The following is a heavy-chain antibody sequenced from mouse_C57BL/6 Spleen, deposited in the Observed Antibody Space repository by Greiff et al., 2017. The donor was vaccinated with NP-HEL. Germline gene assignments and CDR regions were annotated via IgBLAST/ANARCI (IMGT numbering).Heavy chain of an antibody. D-gene: IGHD4-1*01. CDR3: ARAGAMDC. CDR2: ISDGGSYT. V-gene: IGHV5-4*03. J-gene: IGHJ4*01. Sequence: DVKLVESGGGLVKPGGSLKLSCAASGFTFSSYAMSWVRQTPEKRLEWVATISDGGSYTYYPDNVKGRFTISRDNAKNNLYLQMSHLKCDDTAMYYCARAGAMDCWGQGTSVTVSS. CDR1: GFTFSSYA.